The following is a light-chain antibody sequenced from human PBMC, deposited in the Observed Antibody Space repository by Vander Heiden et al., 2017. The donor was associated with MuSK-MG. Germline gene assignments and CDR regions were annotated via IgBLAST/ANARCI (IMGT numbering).Light chain of an antibody. CDR1: QSISSY. Sequence: DIQMTQSPSSLSASVGDRVTITCRASQSISSYLNWYQQKPGKAPKLLIYAASSLQSGVPSRFSGSGSVTDFTLTISRLQPEDFATYYCRQSDTTRLTFGQGTRLEIK. J-gene: IGKJ5*01. V-gene: IGKV1-39*01. CDR3: RQSDTTRLT. CDR2: AAS.